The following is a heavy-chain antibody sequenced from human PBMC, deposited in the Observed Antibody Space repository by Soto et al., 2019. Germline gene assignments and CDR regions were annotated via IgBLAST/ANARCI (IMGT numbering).Heavy chain of an antibody. Sequence: SETLSLTCTVSGGSISSGGYYWSWIRQHPGKGLEWIGYIYYSGSTYYNPSLKSRVTISVDTSKNQFSLKLSSVTAADKAVYYCARVGGINWFDPWGQGTLVNVSS. CDR3: ARVGGINWFDP. V-gene: IGHV4-31*03. J-gene: IGHJ5*02. CDR1: GGSISSGGYY. D-gene: IGHD1-20*01. CDR2: IYYSGST.